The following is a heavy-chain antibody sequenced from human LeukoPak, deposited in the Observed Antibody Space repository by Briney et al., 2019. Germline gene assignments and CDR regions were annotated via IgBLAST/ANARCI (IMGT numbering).Heavy chain of an antibody. Sequence: GGSLRLSCAASGFTFSGNWMHWVRQAPEKGLEWVSHIKTDGSVTDYADSVKGRFTISRDNARNTLYLQMNSLRAEDSAVYYCARDSAADGADYDHWGQGTLVTVSS. CDR3: ARDSAADGADYDH. CDR1: GFTFSGNW. D-gene: IGHD6-13*01. J-gene: IGHJ5*02. CDR2: IKTDGSVT. V-gene: IGHV3-74*01.